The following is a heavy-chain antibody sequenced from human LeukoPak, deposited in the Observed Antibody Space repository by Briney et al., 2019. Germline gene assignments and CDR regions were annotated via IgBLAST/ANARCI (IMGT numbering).Heavy chain of an antibody. J-gene: IGHJ4*02. CDR1: GFTFSSYA. CDR2: ISGSGGST. CDR3: AKEWVYGDYGNHFDY. Sequence: GGSLRLSCAASGFTFSSYAMSWVRQAPGQGLEWVSAISGSGGSTYYADSVKGRFTISRDNSKNTLYLQMNSLRAEDTAVYYCAKEWVYGDYGNHFDYWGQGTLVTVSS. V-gene: IGHV3-23*01. D-gene: IGHD4-17*01.